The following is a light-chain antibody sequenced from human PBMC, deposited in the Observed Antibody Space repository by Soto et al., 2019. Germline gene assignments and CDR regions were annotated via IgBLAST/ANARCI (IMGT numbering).Light chain of an antibody. CDR2: DAS. CDR1: QSISSW. CDR3: QQYNSYSGYT. Sequence: DIQMTQSPSTLSASVGDRVIITCRASQSISSWLAWYQQKPGKAPKLLIYDASSLESGVPSRLSGSGSGTEFTLTISSLQPDDFAAYYCQQYNSYSGYTFGQGTKLEIK. V-gene: IGKV1-5*01. J-gene: IGKJ2*01.